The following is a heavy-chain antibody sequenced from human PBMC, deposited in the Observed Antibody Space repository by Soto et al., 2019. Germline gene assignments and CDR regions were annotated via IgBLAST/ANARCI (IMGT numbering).Heavy chain of an antibody. CDR3: AKKRTNAGPSSFDN. CDR2: VSNDGGAR. CDR1: GFTFSGYG. Sequence: PGGSLRLSCAASGFTFSGYGMHWVRQAPGKGLEWLAVVSNDGGARFYADSVKGRVTISRDNSKNTLYLEVDSLRGEDTAVYYCAKKRTNAGPSSFDNWGQGTLVTVSS. J-gene: IGHJ4*02. D-gene: IGHD1-7*01. V-gene: IGHV3-30*18.